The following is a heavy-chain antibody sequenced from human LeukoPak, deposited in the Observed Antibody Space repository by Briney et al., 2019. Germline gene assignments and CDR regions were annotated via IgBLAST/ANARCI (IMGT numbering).Heavy chain of an antibody. CDR2: IWYDGSNK. CDR3: AKGVGPSAPNGRVFDS. V-gene: IGHV3-33*06. J-gene: IGHJ4*02. D-gene: IGHD2-2*01. CDR1: GFTFSSYG. Sequence: GRSLRLSCAASGFTFSSYGMHWVRRAPGKGLEWVAVIWYDGSNKYYADSVKGRFTISRDNSKSTLYLQMNSLTAEDTAVYHCAKGVGPSAPNGRVFDSWGQGTLVTVSS.